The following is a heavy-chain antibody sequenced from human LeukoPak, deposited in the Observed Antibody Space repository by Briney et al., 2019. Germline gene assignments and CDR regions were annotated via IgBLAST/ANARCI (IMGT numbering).Heavy chain of an antibody. J-gene: IGHJ6*02. Sequence: ASVKVSCKASGYTFTSYYMHWVRQAPGQGLEWMGIINPSGGSTSYAQKFQGGVTMTRDTSTSTVYMELSSLRSEDTAVYYCARDLTLRGYFDWLSPYGMDVWGQGTTVTVSS. CDR2: INPSGGST. CDR3: ARDLTLRGYFDWLSPYGMDV. D-gene: IGHD3-9*01. V-gene: IGHV1-46*01. CDR1: GYTFTSYY.